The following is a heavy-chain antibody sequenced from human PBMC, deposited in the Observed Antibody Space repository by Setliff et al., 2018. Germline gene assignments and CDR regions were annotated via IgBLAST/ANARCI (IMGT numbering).Heavy chain of an antibody. CDR1: GLSISGEYY. J-gene: IGHJ4*02. CDR2: IYHDGRA. CDR3: MRQVGGGLWYFDY. Sequence: SETLSLTCAVSGLSISGEYYWGWIRQPPGGGPEWIGIIYHDGRAYYSTSLKSRVNLSLDMSKTQFSLHLNSVTAAGTAVYYCMRQVGGGLWYFDYWGQGILVTVSS. V-gene: IGHV4-38-2*01. D-gene: IGHD2-15*01.